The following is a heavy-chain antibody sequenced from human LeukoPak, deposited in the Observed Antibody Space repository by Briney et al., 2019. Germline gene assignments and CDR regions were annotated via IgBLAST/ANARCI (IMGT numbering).Heavy chain of an antibody. D-gene: IGHD1-26*01. V-gene: IGHV3-23*01. Sequence: GGSLRLSCAASGFTFSSYAMAWVRQAPGKGLQWVSVVSQSGDTIYYADSVKGRFTISRDNSKNTLYLQMNSLRAEDTAVYYCAKAPSGKGFDYWGQGTLVTVSS. CDR1: GFTFSSYA. J-gene: IGHJ4*02. CDR2: VSQSGDTI. CDR3: AKAPSGKGFDY.